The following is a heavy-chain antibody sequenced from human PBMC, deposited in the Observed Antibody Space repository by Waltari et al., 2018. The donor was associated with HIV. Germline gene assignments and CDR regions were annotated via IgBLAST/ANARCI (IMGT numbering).Heavy chain of an antibody. J-gene: IGHJ4*02. CDR3: SRDRVAGVRRNGNDF. V-gene: IGHV1-2*02. Sequence: QVQLVQSGAAVKKPGASVRVSCKASGYPFTDYFIPGVRQAPGQGLEWMGWVNPHNGDTTYAQKVQGRVTMTRDTSITTIYMDLGGLTSDDTAVFYCSRDRVAGVRRNGNDFWGQGTLVTVSS. CDR2: VNPHNGDT. CDR1: GYPFTDYF. D-gene: IGHD2-8*01.